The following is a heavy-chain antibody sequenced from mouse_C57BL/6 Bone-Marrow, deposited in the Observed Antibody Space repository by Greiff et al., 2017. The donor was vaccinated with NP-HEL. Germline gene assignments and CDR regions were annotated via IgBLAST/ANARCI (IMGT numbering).Heavy chain of an antibody. Sequence: VQLKQSGAELVRPGASVKLSCTASGFNIKDDYMHWVKQRPDQGLEWIGWIDPENGDTAYASKFQGKATITADTSSNTAYLQLSSLTSEDTAVYYCTTSYDYDGGYYAMDYWGQGTSVTVSS. D-gene: IGHD2-4*01. V-gene: IGHV14-4*01. CDR1: GFNIKDDY. CDR2: IDPENGDT. J-gene: IGHJ4*01. CDR3: TTSYDYDGGYYAMDY.